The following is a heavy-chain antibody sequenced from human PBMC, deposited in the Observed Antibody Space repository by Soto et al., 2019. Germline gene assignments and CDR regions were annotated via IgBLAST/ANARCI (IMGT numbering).Heavy chain of an antibody. Sequence: SETLSLTCTVSGGSVISGSHYFICIRQPPWKGLEWIGNIYYSGSTKYNPSLKSRVTISVDRSRNHFSLNLRSVTTADTALYYCARDTSYDFWSGYVGFDPWGQGTLVTVSS. CDR2: IYYSGST. D-gene: IGHD3-3*01. V-gene: IGHV4-61*03. CDR1: GGSVISGSHY. J-gene: IGHJ5*02. CDR3: ARDTSYDFWSGYVGFDP.